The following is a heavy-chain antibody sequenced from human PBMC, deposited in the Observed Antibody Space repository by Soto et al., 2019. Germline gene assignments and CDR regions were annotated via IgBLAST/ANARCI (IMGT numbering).Heavy chain of an antibody. Sequence: PSETLSLTCTVSGGSISSYYWSWIRQPPGKGLEWIGYIYYSGSTNYNPSLKSRVTISVDTSKNQFSLKLSSVTAADTAVYYCARVTSIVAAGRARAGGLMDYWGQGTLVTVSS. CDR2: IYYSGST. J-gene: IGHJ4*02. D-gene: IGHD6-13*01. CDR3: ARVTSIVAAGRARAGGLMDY. V-gene: IGHV4-59*01. CDR1: GGSISSYY.